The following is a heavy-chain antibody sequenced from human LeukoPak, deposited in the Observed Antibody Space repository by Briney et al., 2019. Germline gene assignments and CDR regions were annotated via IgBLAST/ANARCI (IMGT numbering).Heavy chain of an antibody. Sequence: ASVKVSCKASGYTYTSYDINWVRQAPGQGLEWMGWMNPNSGDTGYPQEFQGRVTMTRDTSITTAYMELSSLRSEDTAVYYCARQDSSSWEDWGQGTLVTVSS. CDR1: GYTYTSYD. D-gene: IGHD6-6*01. J-gene: IGHJ4*02. CDR2: MNPNSGDT. V-gene: IGHV1-8*01. CDR3: ARQDSSSWED.